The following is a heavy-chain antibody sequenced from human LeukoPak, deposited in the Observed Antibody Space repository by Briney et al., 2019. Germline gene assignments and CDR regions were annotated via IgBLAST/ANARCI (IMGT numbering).Heavy chain of an antibody. D-gene: IGHD1-1*01. V-gene: IGHV4-34*01. CDR3: ARERTTGTTFDY. J-gene: IGHJ4*02. CDR1: GGSFSGYY. Sequence: PSETLSLTCAVYGGSFSGYYWSWIRQPPGKGLEWIGEINHSGSTNYNPSLKSRVTISVDTSKNQFSLKLSSVTAADTAVYYCARERTTGTTFDYWGQGTLVTVSS. CDR2: INHSGST.